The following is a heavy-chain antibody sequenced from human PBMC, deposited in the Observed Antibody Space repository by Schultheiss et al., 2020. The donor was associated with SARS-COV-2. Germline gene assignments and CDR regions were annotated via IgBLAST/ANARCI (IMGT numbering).Heavy chain of an antibody. J-gene: IGHJ4*02. CDR2: INHSGST. D-gene: IGHD6-19*01. V-gene: IGHV4-34*01. CDR3: ARGGSLRQWLGRFDY. Sequence: SQTLSLTCAVYGGSISSYYWSWIRQPPGKGLEWIGEINHSGSTNYNPSLKSRVTISVDTSKNQFSLKLSSVTAADTAVYYCARGGSLRQWLGRFDYWGQGTLVTVSS. CDR1: GGSISSYY.